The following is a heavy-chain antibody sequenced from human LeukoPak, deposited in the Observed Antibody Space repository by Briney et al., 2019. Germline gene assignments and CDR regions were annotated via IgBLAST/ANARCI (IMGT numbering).Heavy chain of an antibody. CDR1: GGSISSYY. D-gene: IGHD6-19*01. V-gene: IGHV4-59*08. CDR2: MYYSGIT. CDR3: ARRVAVAGNYYFDY. J-gene: IGHJ4*02. Sequence: SETLSLTCTVSGGSISSYYWSWFRQPPGKGLEWIGYMYYSGITNYNPSLKSRVTISVDTSKNQFSLKLSSVTAADTAVYYYARRVAVAGNYYFDYWGQGTLVTVSA.